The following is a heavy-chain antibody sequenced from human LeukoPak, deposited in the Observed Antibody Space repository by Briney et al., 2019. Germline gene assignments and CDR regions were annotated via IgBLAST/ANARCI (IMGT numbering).Heavy chain of an antibody. CDR2: LYSSGST. CDR3: AREETGYDSSGYHDHLDY. CDR1: GGSISNYY. Sequence: PSETLSLTCTVSGGSISNYYWSWIRQPAGKGLEWIGRLYSSGSTYYSPSFKSRVTTSVDTSKNQFSLKLSSVIAADTAVYYCAREETGYDSSGYHDHLDYWGQGTLVTVSS. J-gene: IGHJ4*02. D-gene: IGHD3-22*01. V-gene: IGHV4-4*07.